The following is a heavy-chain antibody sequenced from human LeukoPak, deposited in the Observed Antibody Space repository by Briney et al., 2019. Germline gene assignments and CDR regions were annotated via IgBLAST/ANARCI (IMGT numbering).Heavy chain of an antibody. CDR1: GRYISSYY. J-gene: IGHJ4*02. V-gene: IGHV4-59*01. D-gene: IGHD1-26*01. CDR3: ARGVVGTTSNYYYFDY. CDR2: IYYTGTT. Sequence: SETLSLTCSVSGRYISSYYWSWLRQAPGKGLEWIGFIYYTGTTNSNPSLKSRVTISVDTSRQQFSLNLSSVTAADTAVYYCARGVVGTTSNYYYFDYWGQGTLVTVSS.